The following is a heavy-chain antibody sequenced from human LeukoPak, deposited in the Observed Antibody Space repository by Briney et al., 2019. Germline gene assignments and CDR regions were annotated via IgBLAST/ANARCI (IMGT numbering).Heavy chain of an antibody. CDR1: GGSISSGSYY. CDR3: ARALRIYGDHWDY. D-gene: IGHD4-17*01. CDR2: IYTSGST. Sequence: SQTLSLTCTVSGGSISSGSYYWSWIRQPAGKGLEWIGRIYTSGSTNYNPSLKSRVTISVDTSKNQFSLKLSSVTAADTAVYYCARALRIYGDHWDYWGQGTLVTVSS. J-gene: IGHJ4*02. V-gene: IGHV4-61*02.